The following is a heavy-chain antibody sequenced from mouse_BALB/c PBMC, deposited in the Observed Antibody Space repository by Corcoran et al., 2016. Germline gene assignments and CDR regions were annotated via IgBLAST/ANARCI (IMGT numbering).Heavy chain of an antibody. V-gene: IGHV9-1*02. CDR1: GYTFTNYG. CDR2: INTYTGEP. J-gene: IGHJ4*01. CDR3: ASSYYAMDY. Sequence: QIQLVQSGPELKKPGETVKISCKASGYTFTNYGMNWVKQAPGKGLKWMGWINTYTGEPTYADDFKGRFAFSLETSASTVYLQINNLKNEDMATYFCASSYYAMDYWGQGTSVTVSS.